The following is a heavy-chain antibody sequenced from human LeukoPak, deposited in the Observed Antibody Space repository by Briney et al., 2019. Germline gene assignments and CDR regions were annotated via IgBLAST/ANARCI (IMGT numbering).Heavy chain of an antibody. J-gene: IGHJ4*02. D-gene: IGHD5-24*01. V-gene: IGHV4-39*01. CDR1: GGSISSSSYY. CDR3: ARVRRDGYNLPFDY. Sequence: PSETLSLTCTVSGGSISSSSYYWGWIRQPPGKGLEWIGSIYYSGSTYYNPSLKSRVTISVDTSKNQFSLKLSSVTAADTAVYYCARVRRDGYNLPFDYWGQGTLVTVSS. CDR2: IYYSGST.